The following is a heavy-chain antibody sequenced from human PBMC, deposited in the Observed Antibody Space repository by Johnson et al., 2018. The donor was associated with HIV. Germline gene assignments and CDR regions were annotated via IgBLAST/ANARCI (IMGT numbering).Heavy chain of an antibody. V-gene: IGHV3-9*01. CDR3: AKALSIAATPYAFDM. CDR2: ISWNSGSI. Sequence: LVPPGRSLSLSCAASGFTFDDYAMHWVRQAPGKGLEWVSGISWNSGSIGYADSVKGRFTISIDNAKNSLYLQLNSLRAEDTALYYCAKALSIAATPYAFDMWGRGTMVTVSS. CDR1: GFTFDDYA. J-gene: IGHJ3*02. D-gene: IGHD6-25*01.